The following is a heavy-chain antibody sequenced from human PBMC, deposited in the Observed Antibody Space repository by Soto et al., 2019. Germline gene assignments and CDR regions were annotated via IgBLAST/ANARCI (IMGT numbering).Heavy chain of an antibody. V-gene: IGHV1-18*01. CDR2: ISAYNGNT. Sequence: ASVKVSCKASGYTFTSYGISWVRQAPGQGLEWMGWISAYNGNTNYAQKLQGRVTMTTDTSTSTAYMELRSLRSDDTAVYYCARDYEAYSSSSAWWFDPCGQRTLVTVSS. CDR1: GYTFTSYG. J-gene: IGHJ5*02. CDR3: ARDYEAYSSSSAWWFDP. D-gene: IGHD6-13*01.